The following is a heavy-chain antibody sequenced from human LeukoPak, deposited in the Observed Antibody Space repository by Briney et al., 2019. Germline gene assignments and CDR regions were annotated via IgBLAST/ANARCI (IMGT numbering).Heavy chain of an antibody. CDR1: GYSFSRYW. J-gene: IGHJ4*02. Sequence: GESLKISCKGSGYSFSRYWIGWVRLLPGKGREWMGIIYPGDSDTRYSPSFQGQVTISADKSISTAYLQWSSLKASDTAMYYCARAFIAAAAPDYWGQGTLVTVSS. CDR3: ARAFIAAAAPDY. V-gene: IGHV5-51*01. D-gene: IGHD6-13*01. CDR2: IYPGDSDT.